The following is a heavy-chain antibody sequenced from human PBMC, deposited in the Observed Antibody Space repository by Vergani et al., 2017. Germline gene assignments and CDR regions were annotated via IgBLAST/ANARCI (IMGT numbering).Heavy chain of an antibody. CDR1: GFTFSNYW. J-gene: IGHJ6*03. Sequence: VQLVESGGGLVQPGGSLRLSCTASGFTFSNYWMQWVRQVPGKGLMWVSRINNDGDSTSYADSGKGRFTISRDNAKNTLYLQMDSLRAEDTAVYYCARDEWELLDYFYYMDVWGKGTTVTVSS. D-gene: IGHD1-26*01. V-gene: IGHV3-74*01. CDR3: ARDEWELLDYFYYMDV. CDR2: INNDGDST.